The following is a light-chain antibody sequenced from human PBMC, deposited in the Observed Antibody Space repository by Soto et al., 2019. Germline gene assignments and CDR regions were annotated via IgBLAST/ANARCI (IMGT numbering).Light chain of an antibody. V-gene: IGLV2-23*02. CDR1: SSDVGSHNL. J-gene: IGLJ7*01. Sequence: QSALTQPASVSGSPGQSITISCTGTSSDVGSHNLVSWYQQHPGQAPKLMIYEVSKRPLGVSTRFSGSKSGNTASLTISGLQADDEADYYCCSYGGSRAVFGGGTQLTVL. CDR3: CSYGGSRAV. CDR2: EVS.